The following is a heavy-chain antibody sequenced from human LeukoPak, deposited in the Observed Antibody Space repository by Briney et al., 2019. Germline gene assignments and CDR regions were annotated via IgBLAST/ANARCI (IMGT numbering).Heavy chain of an antibody. CDR2: IYPGDSDT. J-gene: IGHJ3*02. D-gene: IGHD3-22*01. CDR1: GSSFISYW. CDR3: ARHRIYNYDSSGYYPDDAFDI. V-gene: IGHV5-51*01. Sequence: PGAPLQISCKGSGSSFISYWIGWVRPLPGKGLGWMGIIYPGDSDTRYTPSFRGQVTISVDKSISTAYLQWSSLKASDTAMYYCARHRIYNYDSSGYYPDDAFDIWGQGTMVTVSS.